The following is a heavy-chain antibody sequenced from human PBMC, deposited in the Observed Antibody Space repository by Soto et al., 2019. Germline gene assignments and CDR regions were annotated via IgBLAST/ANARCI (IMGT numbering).Heavy chain of an antibody. D-gene: IGHD2-15*01. Sequence: SETLSLTCTVSGGSISSYYWSWIRQPPGKGLEWIGYIYYSGSTNYNPSLKSRVTISVDTSKNQFSLKLSSVTAADTAVYYFARRYCSGGSCYSAYFAFDIWGQGTMVTVS. CDR3: ARRYCSGGSCYSAYFAFDI. V-gene: IGHV4-59*08. CDR1: GGSISSYY. J-gene: IGHJ3*02. CDR2: IYYSGST.